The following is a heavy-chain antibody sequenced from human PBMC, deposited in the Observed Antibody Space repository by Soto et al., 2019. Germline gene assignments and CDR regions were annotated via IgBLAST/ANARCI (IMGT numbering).Heavy chain of an antibody. CDR3: ARGGLNLYYDSSGYSD. Sequence: QVQLQESGPGLVKPSQTLSLTCTVSGGSISSGGYYWSWIRQHPGKGLEWIGYIYYSGSTYYNPSLKSRVTISVATSQNQFSLKLCSVTAADTAAYYCARGGLNLYYDSSGYSDWGQGTLVTVSS. D-gene: IGHD3-22*01. CDR2: IYYSGST. CDR1: GGSISSGGYY. V-gene: IGHV4-31*03. J-gene: IGHJ4*02.